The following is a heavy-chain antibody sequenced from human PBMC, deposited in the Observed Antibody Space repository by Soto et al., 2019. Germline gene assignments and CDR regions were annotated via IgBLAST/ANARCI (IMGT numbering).Heavy chain of an antibody. J-gene: IGHJ1*01. Sequence: QIQLVQSGAEVKKPGASVKVSCKASGYNFFDYGVSWVRQAPGQGLEWMGWVNPKSGNTDYARKVQSRVTMTTDTSTRTAFMELRGLRSDDTTVYYCARGRTVSSIGPLLVWGQGTLVSVSS. CDR2: VNPKSGNT. D-gene: IGHD1-1*01. V-gene: IGHV1-18*01. CDR3: ARGRTVSSIGPLLV. CDR1: GYNFFDYG.